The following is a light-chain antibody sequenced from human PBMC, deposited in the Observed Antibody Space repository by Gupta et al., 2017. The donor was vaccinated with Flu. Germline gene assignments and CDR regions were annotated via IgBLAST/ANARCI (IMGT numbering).Light chain of an antibody. J-gene: IGKJ4*01. CDR3: QQDDEYPIT. CDR2: KAS. V-gene: IGKV1-5*03. CDR1: QNIKNW. Sequence: DIEMTQSPPTLSAAVGDRVAITCRASQNIKNWLAWYHQKPGKAPSLLVYKASHLEAGVPSRFNGGGSGTEFVLSITELQPQDIGTYYCQQDDEYPITFGGGTTLEIK.